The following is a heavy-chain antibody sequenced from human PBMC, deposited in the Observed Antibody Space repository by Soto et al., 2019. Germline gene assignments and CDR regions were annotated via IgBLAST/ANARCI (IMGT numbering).Heavy chain of an antibody. J-gene: IGHJ4*02. CDR1: GYTFTNYG. CDR3: ARASDYGDYDFDY. CDR2: ISPYNGNT. Sequence: QVQLVQSGAEVKKPGASVKVLCKASGYTFTNYGISWVRQAPGQGLEWMGWISPYNGNTNYAQKVQGRVLMTTDTSSRTAYMELRSLRSDDTAVYYCARASDYGDYDFDYGGQGALITVSS. V-gene: IGHV1-18*04. D-gene: IGHD4-17*01.